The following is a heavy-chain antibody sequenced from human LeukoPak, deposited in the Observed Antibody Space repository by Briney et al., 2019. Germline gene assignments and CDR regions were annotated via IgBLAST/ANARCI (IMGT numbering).Heavy chain of an antibody. Sequence: SETLSHTCTVSGGSISSYYWSWIRQPPGKGLEWIGYIYYSGSTNYNPSLKSRVTISVDTSKNQFSLKLSSVTAADTAVYYCAAYGGPLGGIFDYWGQGTLVTVSS. CDR1: GGSISSYY. J-gene: IGHJ4*02. D-gene: IGHD4-23*01. CDR3: AAYGGPLGGIFDY. CDR2: IYYSGST. V-gene: IGHV4-59*01.